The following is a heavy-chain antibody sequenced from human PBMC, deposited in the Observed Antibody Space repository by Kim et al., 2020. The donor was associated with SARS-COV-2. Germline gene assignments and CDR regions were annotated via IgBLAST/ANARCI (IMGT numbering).Heavy chain of an antibody. D-gene: IGHD6-19*01. J-gene: IGHJ4*02. CDR3: VKPLGGWYPADY. Sequence: YADTVKGRCTISRDNSKNTLYLQMNSLRLEDTAVYYCVKPLGGWYPADYWGQGTPVTVSS. V-gene: IGHV3-23*01.